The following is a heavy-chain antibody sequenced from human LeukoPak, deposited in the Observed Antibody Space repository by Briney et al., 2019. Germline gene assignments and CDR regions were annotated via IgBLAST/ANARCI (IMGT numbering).Heavy chain of an antibody. CDR3: TTRDKLWFGELPEDV. CDR2: IKSKTDGGTT. CDR1: GFTFSNAW. J-gene: IGHJ6*04. D-gene: IGHD3-10*01. V-gene: IGHV3-15*01. Sequence: PGGSLRLSCAASGFTFSNAWMSWVRQAPGKGLEWVGRIKSKTDGGTTDYAAPVKGRFTISRGDSKNTLYLQMNSLKTEDTAVYYCTTRDKLWFGELPEDVWGKGTTVTVSS.